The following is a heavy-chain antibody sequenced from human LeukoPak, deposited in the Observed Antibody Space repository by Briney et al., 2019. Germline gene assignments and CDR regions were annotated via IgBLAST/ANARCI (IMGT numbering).Heavy chain of an antibody. D-gene: IGHD6-19*01. V-gene: IGHV3-66*01. CDR1: GITVGSSY. Sequence: GGSLRLSCAASGITVGSSYMRWARQARGKGLEWVSAIYSCGATYYADSAKGRFTISRDNSKNTLYLQMNSLRVEDTAVYYCARAPSGWNFDCWGQGALVTVST. J-gene: IGHJ4*02. CDR3: ARAPSGWNFDC. CDR2: IYSCGAT.